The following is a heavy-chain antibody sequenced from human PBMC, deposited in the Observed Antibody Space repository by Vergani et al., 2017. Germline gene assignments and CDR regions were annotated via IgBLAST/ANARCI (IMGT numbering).Heavy chain of an antibody. CDR3: ARGPKTYYYGSGSYYNGVGWFDP. D-gene: IGHD3-10*01. Sequence: QVQLQQWRAGLLKPSETLSLTCAVYGGSFSGYYWSWIRQPPGKGLEWIGEINHSGSTNYNPSLKSRVTISVDTSKNQFSLKLSSVTAADSAVYYCARGPKTYYYGSGSYYNGVGWFDPWGQGTLVTVSS. V-gene: IGHV4-34*01. CDR1: GGSFSGYY. J-gene: IGHJ5*02. CDR2: INHSGST.